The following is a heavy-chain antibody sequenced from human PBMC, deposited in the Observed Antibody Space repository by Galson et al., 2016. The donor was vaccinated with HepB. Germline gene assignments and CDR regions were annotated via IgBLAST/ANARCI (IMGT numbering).Heavy chain of an antibody. V-gene: IGHV3-74*03. Sequence: SLRLSCAASGFTLSGRWMHWVRQAPGKGLVWVSNINGDGTSTQYADSMKGRFTISRDNAKNTLYLQLNSLRGEDTAVYYRVCAEVGWGQGTLVTVSS. CDR1: GFTLSGRW. CDR2: INGDGTST. D-gene: IGHD1-26*01. J-gene: IGHJ4*02. CDR3: VCAEVG.